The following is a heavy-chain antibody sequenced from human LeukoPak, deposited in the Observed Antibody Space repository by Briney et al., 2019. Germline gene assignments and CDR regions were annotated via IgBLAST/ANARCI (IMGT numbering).Heavy chain of an antibody. CDR2: IHYSGST. V-gene: IGHV4-39*01. CDR1: GGSISSSSYY. Sequence: SETLSLTCTVSGGSISSSSYYWGWIRQPPGQGLEWIGSIHYSGSTYYNPSLKSRVTISVDTSKNQFSLKLSSVTAADTAVYYCASCSSPSCYYLGYYGMDVWGQGTTVTVSS. D-gene: IGHD2-2*01. J-gene: IGHJ6*02. CDR3: ASCSSPSCYYLGYYGMDV.